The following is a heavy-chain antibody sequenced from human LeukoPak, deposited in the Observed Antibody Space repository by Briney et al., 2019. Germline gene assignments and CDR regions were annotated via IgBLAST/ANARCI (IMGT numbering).Heavy chain of an antibody. D-gene: IGHD4-23*01. CDR3: AKDTGSIGATVVTLDY. J-gene: IGHJ4*02. CDR1: GFTFDDYA. CDR2: ISWNSGSI. Sequence: GGSLRLSCAASGFTFDDYAMHWVRQAPGKGLEWVSCISWNSGSIGYADSVKGRFTISRDNAKNSLYLQMNSLRAEDTALYYCAKDTGSIGATVVTLDYWGQGTLVTVSS. V-gene: IGHV3-9*01.